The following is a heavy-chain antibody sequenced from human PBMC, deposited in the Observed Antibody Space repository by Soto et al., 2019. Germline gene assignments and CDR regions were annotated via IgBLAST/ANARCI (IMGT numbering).Heavy chain of an antibody. Sequence: ASVTVCCKDSVYTFTSYGSSWVRPAPGQGLEWMGWISAYNGNTNYAQKLQGRVTMTTDTSTSTAYMELRSLRSDDTAVYYCARSIAAAVDFDYWGQGTLVTVSS. CDR1: VYTFTSYG. V-gene: IGHV1-18*01. CDR2: ISAYNGNT. D-gene: IGHD6-13*01. CDR3: ARSIAAAVDFDY. J-gene: IGHJ4*02.